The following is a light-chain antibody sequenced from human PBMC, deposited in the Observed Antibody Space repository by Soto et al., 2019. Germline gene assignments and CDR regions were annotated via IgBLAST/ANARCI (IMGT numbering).Light chain of an antibody. CDR2: AAS. J-gene: IGKJ4*01. CDR3: QQYYSYSGLT. Sequence: AIRMTQSPSSLSASTGDRVTITCRASQGISSYLAWYQQKPGKAPKLLIYAASTLQSGVPSRFSGSGSGTDFTLTISCLQSEDFATCYCQQYYSYSGLTFGGGTKVEIK. CDR1: QGISSY. V-gene: IGKV1-8*01.